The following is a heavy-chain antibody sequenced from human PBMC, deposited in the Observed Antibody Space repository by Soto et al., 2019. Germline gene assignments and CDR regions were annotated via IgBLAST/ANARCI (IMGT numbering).Heavy chain of an antibody. D-gene: IGHD6-13*01. Sequence: SETLSLTCTVSGGSISGDTYLWAWIRQPPGKGLEWIGNIFDSGSTYYNPSLGSRVTISVDTSKTQLSLRLTSVTAADTAVFYCARAISSSWYRDAFDIWGQGTMVTVSS. V-gene: IGHV4-39*01. CDR3: ARAISSSWYRDAFDI. CDR2: IFDSGST. J-gene: IGHJ3*02. CDR1: GGSISGDTYL.